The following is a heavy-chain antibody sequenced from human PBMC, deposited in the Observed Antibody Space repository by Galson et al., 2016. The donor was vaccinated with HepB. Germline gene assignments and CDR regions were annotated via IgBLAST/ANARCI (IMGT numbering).Heavy chain of an antibody. CDR1: EFSRTNGVG. Sequence: PALVKPTQTLTLTCTFSEFSRTNGVGVGWIRQPPGKALEWLALISWDDQKRYRTSLESRLTITQDTSKNQVFLRMTNMDPVDTATYYCVHRVPPGLIGYWGQRILVTVSS. J-gene: IGHJ4*02. CDR2: ISWDDQK. CDR3: VHRVPPGLIGY. D-gene: IGHD2-2*01. V-gene: IGHV2-5*02.